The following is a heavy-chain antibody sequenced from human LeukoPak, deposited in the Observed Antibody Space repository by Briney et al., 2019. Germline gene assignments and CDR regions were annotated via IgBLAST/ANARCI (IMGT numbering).Heavy chain of an antibody. CDR3: ARLRNYYYGMDV. Sequence: PSETLSLTCTVSGGSISSYYWSWIRQPPGKGLEWIGYIYYSGSTNYNPSLRSRVTISVDTSKNQFSLKLSSVTAADTAVYYCARLRNYYYGMDVWGQGTTVTVSS. CDR2: IYYSGST. CDR1: GGSISSYY. J-gene: IGHJ6*02. V-gene: IGHV4-59*08.